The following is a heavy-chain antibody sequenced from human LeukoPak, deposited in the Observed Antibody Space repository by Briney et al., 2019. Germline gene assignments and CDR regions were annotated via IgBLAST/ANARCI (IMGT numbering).Heavy chain of an antibody. V-gene: IGHV3-48*04. Sequence: GGPLRLSCTVSGFTVSSNSMSWVRQAPGKGLEWVSYISAISSSSTYYADSVKGRFTISRDNAKNSLYLQMNSLRAEDTAVYYCARDFHRRYYDSSGYNAFDIWGQGTMVTVSS. D-gene: IGHD3-22*01. J-gene: IGHJ3*02. CDR3: ARDFHRRYYDSSGYNAFDI. CDR1: GFTVSSNS. CDR2: ISAISSSST.